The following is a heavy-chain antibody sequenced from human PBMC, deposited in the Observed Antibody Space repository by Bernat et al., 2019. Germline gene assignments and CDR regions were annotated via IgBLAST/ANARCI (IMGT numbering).Heavy chain of an antibody. CDR3: ARVGVSSGYSGYGWWDYYYYYMDV. V-gene: IGHV3-30*01. Sequence: QVQLVESGGGVVQPGRSLRLSCAASGFTFSSYAMHWVRQAPGKGLEWVAVISYDGSNKYYADSVKGRFTISRDNSKNTLYLQMNSLRAEDTAVYYCARVGVSSGYSGYGWWDYYYYYMDVWGKGTTVTVSS. CDR2: ISYDGSNK. J-gene: IGHJ6*03. D-gene: IGHD5-12*01. CDR1: GFTFSSYA.